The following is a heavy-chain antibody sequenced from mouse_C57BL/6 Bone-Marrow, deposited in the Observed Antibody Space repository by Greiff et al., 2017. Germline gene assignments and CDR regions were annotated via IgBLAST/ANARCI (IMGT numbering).Heavy chain of an antibody. D-gene: IGHD3-2*02. CDR2: INPGSGGT. CDR1: GYAFTNYL. V-gene: IGHV1-54*01. Sequence: VQLQQSGAELVRPGTSVKVSCKASGYAFTNYLIEWVKQRPGQGLEWIGVINPGSGGTNYNEKFKGKATLTADKSSSTAYMQLSSLTSKDSAVYFCASLSQAEFAYWGQGTLVTVSA. J-gene: IGHJ3*01. CDR3: ASLSQAEFAY.